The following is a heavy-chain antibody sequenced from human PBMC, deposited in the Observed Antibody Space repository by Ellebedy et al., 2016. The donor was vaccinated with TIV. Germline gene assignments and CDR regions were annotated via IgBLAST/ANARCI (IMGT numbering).Heavy chain of an antibody. V-gene: IGHV4-38-2*01. CDR3: ATFRNLDGFDI. J-gene: IGHJ3*02. CDR1: GYFISTGSY. CDR2: IYHSGST. Sequence: SETLSLTCAVSGYFISTGSYWGWIRQPPGKGLEWIGSIYHSGSTYYNPSLKRRVSISMDTSRNQFSLRLSSVTAADTAIFYCATFRNLDGFDIWGQGTMVTVSS. D-gene: IGHD2/OR15-2a*01.